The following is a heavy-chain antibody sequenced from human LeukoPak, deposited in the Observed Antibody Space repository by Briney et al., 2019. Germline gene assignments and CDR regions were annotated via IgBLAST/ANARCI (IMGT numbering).Heavy chain of an antibody. CDR2: IRYDGNDR. J-gene: IGHJ4*02. CDR3: ARRKGRGYSYGGESFDY. CDR1: GFSFINYG. D-gene: IGHD5-18*01. Sequence: LPGGSLRLSRAASGFSFINYGMHWVRQAPGKGLEWVAFIRYDGNDRTYADSVRGRFTISIDKSKNTQYLHMNRLRVDDTGVYCRARRKGRGYSYGGESFDYWGEGTRVSVSS. V-gene: IGHV3-30*02.